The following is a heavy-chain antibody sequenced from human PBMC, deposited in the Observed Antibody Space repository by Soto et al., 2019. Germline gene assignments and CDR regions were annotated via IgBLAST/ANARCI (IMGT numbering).Heavy chain of an antibody. Sequence: PSETLSLTCAVSGGSISSSNWWSWVRQPPGKGLEWIGEIYHSGSTNYNPSLKSRVTISVDKSKNQFSLKLSSVTAADTAVYYCARSEVASGSPFDYWGRGTLVTVSS. CDR1: GGSISSSNW. CDR2: IYHSGST. J-gene: IGHJ4*02. V-gene: IGHV4-4*02. CDR3: ARSEVASGSPFDY. D-gene: IGHD1-26*01.